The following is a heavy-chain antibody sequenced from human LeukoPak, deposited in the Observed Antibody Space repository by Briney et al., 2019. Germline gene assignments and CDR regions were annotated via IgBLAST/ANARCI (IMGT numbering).Heavy chain of an antibody. J-gene: IGHJ4*02. CDR1: GFTFSNYE. CDR2: ISGSGSTI. Sequence: GGSLRLSCAASGFTFSNYEMNWVRQAPGKGLEWVSYISGSGSTIYYADSGKGRFTISRDNAKDSLYLQMNSLRAEDTAVYYCARVRSGYSHENYFDYWGQGTLVTVPS. CDR3: ARVRSGYSHENYFDY. D-gene: IGHD5-18*01. V-gene: IGHV3-48*03.